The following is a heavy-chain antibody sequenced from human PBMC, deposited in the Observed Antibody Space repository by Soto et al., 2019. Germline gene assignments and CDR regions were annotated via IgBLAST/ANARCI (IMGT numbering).Heavy chain of an antibody. Sequence: SVKVSCKASGGIFSSYAISWVRQAPGQGLEWMGGIIPIFGTANYAQKFQGRVTITADESTNTAYMDLSSLRSEDTAVYYCARGPGLELEEFYFDYWGQGTLVTVSS. D-gene: IGHD1-7*01. V-gene: IGHV1-69*13. CDR1: GGIFSSYA. CDR2: IIPIFGTA. CDR3: ARGPGLELEEFYFDY. J-gene: IGHJ4*02.